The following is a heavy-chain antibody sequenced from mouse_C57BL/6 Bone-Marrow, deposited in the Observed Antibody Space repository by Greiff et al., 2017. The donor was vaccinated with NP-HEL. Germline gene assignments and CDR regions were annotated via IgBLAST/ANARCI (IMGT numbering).Heavy chain of an antibody. CDR2: INPYNGGT. CDR3: ARGIWLRRYYFDY. J-gene: IGHJ2*01. CDR1: GYTFTDYY. V-gene: IGHV1-19*01. D-gene: IGHD2-2*01. Sequence: EVQRVESGPVLVKPGASVKMSCKASGYTFTDYYMNWVKQSHGKSLEWIGVINPYNGGTSYNQKFKGKATLTVDKSSSTAYMELNSLTSEDSAVYYGARGIWLRRYYFDYWGQGTTLTVSS.